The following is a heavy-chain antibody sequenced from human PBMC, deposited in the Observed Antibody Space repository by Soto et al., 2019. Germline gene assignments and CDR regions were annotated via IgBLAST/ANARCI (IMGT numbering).Heavy chain of an antibody. CDR3: ARSRITGSTWTFDY. Sequence: GESLKISCKGSGYSFSNYWIGWVRQMPGKGLEWMGTIYPGDSDTRYSPSFQGQVTISADKSISTAYLQWRSLKASDSAMYYCARSRITGSTWTFDYWGQETLVTVSS. D-gene: IGHD1-20*01. CDR1: GYSFSNYW. J-gene: IGHJ4*02. CDR2: IYPGDSDT. V-gene: IGHV5-51*01.